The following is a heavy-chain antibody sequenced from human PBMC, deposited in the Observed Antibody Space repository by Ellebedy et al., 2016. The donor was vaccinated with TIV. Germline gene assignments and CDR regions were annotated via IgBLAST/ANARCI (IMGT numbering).Heavy chain of an antibody. D-gene: IGHD2-15*01. CDR2: INHSGST. CDR3: ASPIGAFDI. J-gene: IGHJ3*02. Sequence: SETLSLTXAVYGGSFSGYYWSWIRQPPGKGLEWIGEINHSGSTNYNPSLKSRVTISVDTSKNQFSLKLSSVTAADTAVYYCASPIGAFDIWGQGTMVTVSS. V-gene: IGHV4-34*01. CDR1: GGSFSGYY.